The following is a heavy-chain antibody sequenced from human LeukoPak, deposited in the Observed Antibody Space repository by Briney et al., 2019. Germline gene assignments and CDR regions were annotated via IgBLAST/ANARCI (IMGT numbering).Heavy chain of an antibody. Sequence: HTGGSLRLSCAASGFTFSSYAMSWVRQAPGKGLEWVANIKEDGSEKYYVDSVKGRFTISRDNAKNSLYLQMNSLRAEDTAVYYCARRGTTFDCWGQGTLVTVSS. CDR2: IKEDGSEK. V-gene: IGHV3-7*01. CDR3: ARRGTTFDC. J-gene: IGHJ4*02. D-gene: IGHD3-16*01. CDR1: GFTFSSYA.